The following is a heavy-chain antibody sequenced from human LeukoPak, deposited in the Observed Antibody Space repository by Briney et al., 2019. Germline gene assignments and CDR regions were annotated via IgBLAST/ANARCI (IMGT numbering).Heavy chain of an antibody. Sequence: GESLKISCKGSGYRFTNYWIGWVRQMPGKGLEWMGIIYPGDSETRYSPSFQGQVTISADKSISTAYPQWSSLKASDTAMYYCARLSMIDTFDIWGLGTVVTVSS. CDR3: ARLSMIDTFDI. D-gene: IGHD3-22*01. V-gene: IGHV5-51*01. J-gene: IGHJ3*02. CDR1: GYRFTNYW. CDR2: IYPGDSET.